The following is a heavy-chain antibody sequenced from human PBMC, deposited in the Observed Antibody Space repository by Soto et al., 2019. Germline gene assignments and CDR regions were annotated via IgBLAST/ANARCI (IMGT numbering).Heavy chain of an antibody. D-gene: IGHD1-26*01. CDR3: AGVSSGSHNAFDI. V-gene: IGHV4-30-4*01. CDR1: GGSISSGDYY. Sequence: QVQLQESGPGLVKPSQTLSLTCTVSGGSISSGDYYWSWIRQPPGKGLEWIGYIYYSGTTYYNPYLKIPVTITLDTSKTQCSLKLSSVTAADTAGYYCAGVSSGSHNAFDIWGQGTMVTVSS. CDR2: IYYSGTT. J-gene: IGHJ3*02.